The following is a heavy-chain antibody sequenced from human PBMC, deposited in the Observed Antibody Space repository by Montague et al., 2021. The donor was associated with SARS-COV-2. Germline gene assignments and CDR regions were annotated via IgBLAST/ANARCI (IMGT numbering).Heavy chain of an antibody. Sequence: SETLSLTCSVSGGSISSDYWTWIRQPPGKGLEWIGFVYYRGNTYYNPSLRGRVTISMDTSNNHFSLTLSSVTAADTAIYYCARHYDHSSRVDSWGQGTLVTVSS. CDR3: ARHYDHSSRVDS. V-gene: IGHV4-59*08. CDR2: VYYRGNT. CDR1: GGSISSDY. D-gene: IGHD3-16*01. J-gene: IGHJ4*02.